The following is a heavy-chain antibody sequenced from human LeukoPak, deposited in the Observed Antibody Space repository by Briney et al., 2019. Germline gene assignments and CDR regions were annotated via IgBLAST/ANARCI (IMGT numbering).Heavy chain of an antibody. CDR3: ARPAAGLGGFDY. CDR1: GYSYTAYW. Sequence: GESLKISCRGSGYSYTAYWIAWVRQMPGKGLEWMATIYPGDSATTYSPSFQGQVTISADKSITTAYLQWSSLKASDTAMYYCARPAAGLGGFDYWGQGTLVTVSS. CDR2: IYPGDSAT. V-gene: IGHV5-51*01. D-gene: IGHD3-16*01. J-gene: IGHJ4*02.